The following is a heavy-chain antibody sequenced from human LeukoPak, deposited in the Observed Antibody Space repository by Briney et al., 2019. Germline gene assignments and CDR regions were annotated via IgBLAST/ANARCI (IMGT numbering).Heavy chain of an antibody. CDR1: GGSISSGGYY. CDR2: IYYSGST. Sequence: SQTLSLTCTVSGGSISSGGYYWSWIRQHPGKGLEWIGYIYYSGSTNYNPSLKSRVTISVDTSKNQFSLKLSSVTAADTAVYYCASAYYYDSSGAPLFDYWGQGTLVTVSS. V-gene: IGHV4-31*03. CDR3: ASAYYYDSSGAPLFDY. J-gene: IGHJ4*02. D-gene: IGHD3-22*01.